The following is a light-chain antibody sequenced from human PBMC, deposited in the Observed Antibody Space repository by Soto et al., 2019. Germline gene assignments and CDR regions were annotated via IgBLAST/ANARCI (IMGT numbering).Light chain of an antibody. J-gene: IGKJ1*01. V-gene: IGKV3-15*01. CDR2: GAS. CDR1: QSVSSN. CDR3: QQYNDWPRT. Sequence: EIVIPQCPATLSVSPGERATLSCRASQSVSSNLAWYQQKPGQAPRLLIYGASTRATGIPARFSGSGSGTEFTLTISSLRSEDFAVYFCQQYNDWPRTVGQGTKVDIK.